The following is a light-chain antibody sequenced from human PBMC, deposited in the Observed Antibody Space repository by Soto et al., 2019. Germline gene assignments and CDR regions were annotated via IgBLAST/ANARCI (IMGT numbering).Light chain of an antibody. CDR2: RAS. CDR3: QQYESSPLT. J-gene: IGKJ4*01. CDR1: QSVSSSF. Sequence: EIVLTQSPDTLSLSPGERATLSCRASQSVSSSFLAWYHQKPGQAPRLLIYRASSRATGIPDRFTGSGSGTDFTLTISRLEPEDSAVYYCQQYESSPLTFGGGTKVEIK. V-gene: IGKV3-20*01.